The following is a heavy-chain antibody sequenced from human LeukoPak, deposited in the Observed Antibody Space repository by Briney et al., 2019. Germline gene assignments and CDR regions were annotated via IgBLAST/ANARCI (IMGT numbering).Heavy chain of an antibody. Sequence: SGPVLVKPTETLTLTCTVSGFSLSNARMGVGWIRQPPGKALEWLALIYWNDDKRYSPSLKSRLTITKDTSKNQVVLTMTNMDPVDTATYYCAHRVRYFDWSPFDYWGQGTLVTVSS. V-gene: IGHV2-5*01. J-gene: IGHJ4*02. CDR2: IYWNDDK. D-gene: IGHD3-9*01. CDR1: GFSLSNARMG. CDR3: AHRVRYFDWSPFDY.